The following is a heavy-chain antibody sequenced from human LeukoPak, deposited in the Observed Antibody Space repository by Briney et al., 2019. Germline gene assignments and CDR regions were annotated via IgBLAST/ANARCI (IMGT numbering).Heavy chain of an antibody. Sequence: GGSLRLSCAASGFTFSNAWMSWVRQAPGKGLEWVGRIKSKTDGGTTDYAAPVKGRFTISRDDSKNTLYLQMTSLKTEDTAVYYCTTDTKGLYNWNDVDYYGMDVWGQGTTDTVSS. V-gene: IGHV3-15*01. CDR2: IKSKTDGGTT. D-gene: IGHD1-1*01. CDR3: TTDTKGLYNWNDVDYYGMDV. J-gene: IGHJ6*02. CDR1: GFTFSNAW.